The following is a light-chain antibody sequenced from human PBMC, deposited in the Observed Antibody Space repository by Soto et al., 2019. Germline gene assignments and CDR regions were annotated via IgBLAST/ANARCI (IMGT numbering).Light chain of an antibody. V-gene: IGKV3D-20*02. CDR3: QQRNNWPPIT. Sequence: EVVLTQSPGTLSLSPGERATLSCRAGQSVSSNYLAWYQQKPGQAPRLLIYGASRRATGIPDRFSGSGSGTDFSLTISRLEPEDCAVYYCQQRNNWPPITFGQGTRLEIK. CDR2: GAS. J-gene: IGKJ5*01. CDR1: QSVSSNY.